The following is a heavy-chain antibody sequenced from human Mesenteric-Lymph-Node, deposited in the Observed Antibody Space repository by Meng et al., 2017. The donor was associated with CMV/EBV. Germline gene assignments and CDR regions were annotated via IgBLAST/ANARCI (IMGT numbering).Heavy chain of an antibody. CDR3: ARGSYYNGGVKDY. CDR2: INPNSGGT. Sequence: KASGYTFTSYYMHWVRQAPGQGLEWMGRINPNSGGTNYAQKFQGRVTMTRDTSISTAYMELSRLRSDDTAVYYCARGSYYNGGVKDYWGQGTLVTVSS. D-gene: IGHD3-10*01. CDR1: GYTFTSYY. V-gene: IGHV1-2*06. J-gene: IGHJ4*02.